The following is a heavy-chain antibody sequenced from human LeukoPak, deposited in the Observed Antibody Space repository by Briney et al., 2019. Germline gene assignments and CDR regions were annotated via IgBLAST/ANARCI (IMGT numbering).Heavy chain of an antibody. D-gene: IGHD5/OR15-5a*01. V-gene: IGHV3-15*01. J-gene: IGHJ4*02. CDR3: TTDPFMLDVYHFHY. CDR2: IKSKADGGTT. Sequence: GGSLRLSCAASEFTFSDYAMNWVSQAPGKGLEWVGHIKSKADGGTTDYAAPAKGRFTISRDDSKNTLSLQMNSLKYEDTAVYYCTTDPFMLDVYHFHYWGQGTLVTVSS. CDR1: EFTFSDYA.